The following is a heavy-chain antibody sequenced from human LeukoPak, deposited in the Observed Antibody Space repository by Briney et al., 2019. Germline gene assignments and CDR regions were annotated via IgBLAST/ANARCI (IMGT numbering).Heavy chain of an antibody. Sequence: GGSLGLSCAASGFTFDDYGMSWVRQAPGKGLEWVSGINWNGGSTGYADSVKGRFTISRDNAKNSLYLQMNSLRAEDTALYHCARGFVHDAFDIWGQGTMVTVSS. CDR2: INWNGGST. CDR3: ARGFVHDAFDI. V-gene: IGHV3-20*01. CDR1: GFTFDDYG. J-gene: IGHJ3*02. D-gene: IGHD3-3*01.